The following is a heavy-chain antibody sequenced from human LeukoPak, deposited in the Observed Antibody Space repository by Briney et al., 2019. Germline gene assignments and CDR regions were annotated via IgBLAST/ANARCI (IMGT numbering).Heavy chain of an antibody. J-gene: IGHJ4*02. V-gene: IGHV1-46*01. D-gene: IGHD1-1*01. CDR1: GYTFTGYY. CDR3: ARAYNWNDKFDY. Sequence: GASVKVSCKASGYTFTGYYMHWVRQAPGQGLEWMGIINPNGGSTNYAQNFQGRVTMTRDTSTSTVYMDLSSLTSEDTAVYYCARAYNWNDKFDYWGQGTLVTVSS. CDR2: INPNGGST.